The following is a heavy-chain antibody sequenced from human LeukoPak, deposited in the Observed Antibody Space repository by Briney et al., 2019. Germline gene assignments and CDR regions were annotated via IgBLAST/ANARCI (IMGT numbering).Heavy chain of an antibody. V-gene: IGHV3-74*01. J-gene: IGHJ4*02. CDR2: INSDGSST. CDR3: SSGYSGPLPY. CDR1: GFPLNTYW. D-gene: IGHD3-22*01. Sequence: GGSLRLSCAASGFPLNTYWMHWVRQAPGKGLVWVSRINSDGSSTSYADSVKGRFTISRDNAKNTLYLQMNSLRAEDTAVYYCSSGYSGPLPYWGQGTLVTVSS.